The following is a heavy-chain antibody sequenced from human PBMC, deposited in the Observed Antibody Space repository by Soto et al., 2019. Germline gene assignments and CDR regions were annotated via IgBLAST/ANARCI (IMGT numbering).Heavy chain of an antibody. CDR1: GFTFDDYA. CDR2: ISWNSGSI. J-gene: IGHJ4*02. V-gene: IGHV3-9*01. CDR3: AKDSEGAVAGTFDY. D-gene: IGHD6-19*01. Sequence: EVQLVESGGGLVQPGRSLRLSCAASGFTFDDYAMHWVRQAPGKGLEWVSGISWNSGSIGYADSVKGRFTISRDNAKNSLYLQMNSLRAEDTALYYCAKDSEGAVAGTFDYWGQGTLVTVSS.